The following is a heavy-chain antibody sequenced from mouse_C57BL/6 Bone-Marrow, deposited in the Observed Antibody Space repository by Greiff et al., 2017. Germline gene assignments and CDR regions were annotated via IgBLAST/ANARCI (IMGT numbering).Heavy chain of an antibody. CDR1: GYTFTSYW. D-gene: IGHD1-2*01. CDR3: ACSHYDGNPLFDY. Sequence: QVQLQQPGAELVRPGSSVKLSCKASGYTFTSYWMHWVKQRPIQGLEWIGNIDPSDSDTHYNHKFKDKATLTVDKSSSTAYMQLSSLTSEDSAVYDCACSHYDGNPLFDYWGQGTTRTVSS. V-gene: IGHV1-52*01. CDR2: IDPSDSDT. J-gene: IGHJ2*01.